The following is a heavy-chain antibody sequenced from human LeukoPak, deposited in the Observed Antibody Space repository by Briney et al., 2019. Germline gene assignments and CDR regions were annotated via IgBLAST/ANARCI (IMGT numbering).Heavy chain of an antibody. D-gene: IGHD3-16*01. CDR2: IYDSGST. Sequence: PSETLSLTCTVSGGSISSYYWSWIRQPPGKGLEWIGYIYDSGSTNYNPYLKSRVTISVDTSKNQFSLKLNSVTAADTAVYYCARDLGPEAFDIWGQGTMVIVSS. CDR3: ARDLGPEAFDI. V-gene: IGHV4-59*01. J-gene: IGHJ3*02. CDR1: GGSISSYY.